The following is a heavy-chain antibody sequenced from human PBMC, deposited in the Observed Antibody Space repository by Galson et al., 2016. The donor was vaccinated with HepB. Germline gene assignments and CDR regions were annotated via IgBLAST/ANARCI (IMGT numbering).Heavy chain of an antibody. CDR3: TREANDAFDI. CDR1: GFTFSSYA. Sequence: SLRLSCAASGFTFSSYAMSWVRQAPGKGLEWVSAISGSGGSTYYPDSVKGRFTISRDNTKGTLYLHMNSLRDEDTAVYYCTREANDAFDIWGQGTMVTVSS. J-gene: IGHJ3*02. CDR2: ISGSGGST. V-gene: IGHV3-23*01.